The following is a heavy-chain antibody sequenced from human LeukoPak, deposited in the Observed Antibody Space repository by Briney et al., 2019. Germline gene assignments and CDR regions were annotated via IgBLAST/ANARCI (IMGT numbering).Heavy chain of an antibody. V-gene: IGHV4-38-2*01. Sequence: SETLSLTCVVSGYSIRNGYYWGWIRQPPGKGLDWIGSFYHSGSTYYNPSLKGRVTISVDTSKNQFSLKLNSVTAADTAVYYCARGIYYHYYMDVWGKGTTVTVSS. J-gene: IGHJ6*03. CDR2: FYHSGST. CDR1: GYSIRNGYY. CDR3: ARGIYYHYYMDV.